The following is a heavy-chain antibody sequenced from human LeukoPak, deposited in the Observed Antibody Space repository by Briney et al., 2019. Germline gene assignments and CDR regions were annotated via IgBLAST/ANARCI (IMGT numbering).Heavy chain of an antibody. V-gene: IGHV1-18*01. D-gene: IGHD2-15*01. CDR2: ISAYNGNT. J-gene: IGHJ4*02. Sequence: GASVKVSCKASGYTFTSYGISWVRQAPGQGLEWMGWISAYNGNTNYAQKLQGRVTMTTDTSTSTAYMELRSLRSDDTAVYYCARNTDCSGGSCASQSFDYWGLGTLVTVSS. CDR1: GYTFTSYG. CDR3: ARNTDCSGGSCASQSFDY.